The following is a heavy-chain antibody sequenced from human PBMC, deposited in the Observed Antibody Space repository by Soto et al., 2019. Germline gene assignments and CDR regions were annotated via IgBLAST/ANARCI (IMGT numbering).Heavy chain of an antibody. Sequence: GASGKVSCKASGGTFSSFAIIWVRQAPGQGLEWMGGVIPIFGTTDYAQKFQGRVTIIADESTSTAYMELSSLRSEDTAVYYCAREAAAGTNRFDPWGQGTLVTVSS. D-gene: IGHD6-13*01. CDR3: AREAAAGTNRFDP. J-gene: IGHJ5*02. V-gene: IGHV1-69*13. CDR1: GGTFSSFA. CDR2: VIPIFGTT.